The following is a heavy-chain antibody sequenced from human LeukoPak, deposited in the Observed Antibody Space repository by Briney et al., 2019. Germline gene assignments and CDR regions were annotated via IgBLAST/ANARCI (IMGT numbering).Heavy chain of an antibody. Sequence: PSETLSLTCTVSSGFSTHYYWNWIRQPPGKALEWIRCVSDTGRTTYNPSLKSRLTISVDTSKIQFSLTLTSLTAADTAVYYCTKCYYEPFDVWGQGILVTVSS. V-gene: IGHV4-59*01. J-gene: IGHJ4*02. D-gene: IGHD3-16*01. CDR3: TKCYYEPFDV. CDR1: SGFSTHYY. CDR2: VSDTGRT.